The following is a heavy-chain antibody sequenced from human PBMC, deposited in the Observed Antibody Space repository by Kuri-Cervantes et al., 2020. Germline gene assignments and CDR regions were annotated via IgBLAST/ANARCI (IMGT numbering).Heavy chain of an antibody. Sequence: LSLTCAASGFTFSSYAMHWVRQAPGKGLEWVAVISYDGSNKYYADPVKGRFTISRDNSKNTLYLQMNSLRAEDTAVYYCARESRAARPMVYYFDYWGQGTLVTVSS. D-gene: IGHD6-6*01. J-gene: IGHJ4*02. CDR2: ISYDGSNK. CDR3: ARESRAARPMVYYFDY. V-gene: IGHV3-30-3*01. CDR1: GFTFSSYA.